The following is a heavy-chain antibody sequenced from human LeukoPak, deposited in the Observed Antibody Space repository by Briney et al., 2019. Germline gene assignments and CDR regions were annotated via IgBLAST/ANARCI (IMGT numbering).Heavy chain of an antibody. J-gene: IGHJ4*02. CDR2: ISGSGDST. Sequence: PGGSLRLSCAASGFTFSSYAMSWVRQAPGKGLEWVSAISGSGDSTYYADSVKGRLTISRDNSKNTLYLQMNSLRAEDTAVYYCANQYYYGSGSPKRRYYFDYWGQGTLVTVSS. D-gene: IGHD3-10*01. V-gene: IGHV3-23*01. CDR1: GFTFSSYA. CDR3: ANQYYYGSGSPKRRYYFDY.